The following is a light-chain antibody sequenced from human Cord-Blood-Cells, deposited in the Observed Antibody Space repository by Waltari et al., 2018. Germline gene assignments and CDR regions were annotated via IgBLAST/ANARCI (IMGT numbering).Light chain of an antibody. Sequence: DIVMTQSPDSLAVSLGERANINCKSSKSVLYCSNNKNYLAWYQQKPGQPPKLLIYWASTRESGVPDRFSGSGSGTDFTLTSSSLQAEDVAVYYCQQYYSTPHTFGQGTKLEIK. V-gene: IGKV4-1*01. CDR3: QQYYSTPHT. CDR1: KSVLYCSNNKNY. J-gene: IGKJ2*01. CDR2: WAS.